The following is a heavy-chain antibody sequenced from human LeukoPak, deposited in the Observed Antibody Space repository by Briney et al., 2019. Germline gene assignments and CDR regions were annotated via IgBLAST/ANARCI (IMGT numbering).Heavy chain of an antibody. J-gene: IGHJ4*02. V-gene: IGHV3-23*01. CDR2: NSGSGGST. Sequence: GGSLRLSCAASGFTFSSYGMSWVRQAPGKGREWVSTNSGSGGSTYYADSVKGRFTISRDNSKNTLFLQMHSLRAEDTAVYYCAALPTGYQNFDYWGQGTLVTVSS. CDR3: AALPTGYQNFDY. D-gene: IGHD3-9*01. CDR1: GFTFSSYG.